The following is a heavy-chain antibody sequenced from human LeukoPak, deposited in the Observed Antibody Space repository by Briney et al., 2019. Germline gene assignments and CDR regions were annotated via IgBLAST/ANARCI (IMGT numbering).Heavy chain of an antibody. CDR3: ARDLNVGRDCRHYGADC. CDR2: ISYDGNDR. J-gene: IGHJ4*02. V-gene: IGHV3-33*01. D-gene: IGHD2-21*01. CDR1: GFTFSNYG. Sequence: GGSLRLSCAASGFTFSNYGMHWVRQAPGKGLEWVSIISYDGNDRYYGDSVRGRFTISRDNSKNTVDLQMDSLRADDTGVYYFARDLNVGRDCRHYGADCWGQGSLVTVSS.